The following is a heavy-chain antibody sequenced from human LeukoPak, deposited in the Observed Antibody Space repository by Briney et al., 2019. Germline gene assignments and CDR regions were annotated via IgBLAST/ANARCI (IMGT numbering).Heavy chain of an antibody. Sequence: SETLSLTCTVSGGSISSSSYYWGWIRQPPGKGLEWIGSIYYSGSTNYNPSLKSRVTISVDTSKNQFSLKLSSVTAADTAVYYCARYASYWFDPWGQGTLVTVSS. CDR3: ARYASYWFDP. CDR2: IYYSGST. V-gene: IGHV4-39*07. CDR1: GGSISSSSYY. J-gene: IGHJ5*02.